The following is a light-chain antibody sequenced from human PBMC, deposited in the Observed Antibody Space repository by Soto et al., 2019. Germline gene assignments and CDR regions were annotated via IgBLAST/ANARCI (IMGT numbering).Light chain of an antibody. CDR2: AAS. CDR3: QKYDSAPLT. CDR1: QGIRNF. J-gene: IGKJ4*01. Sequence: DTQMTQSPSSLSASVGDRVTITCRASQGIRNFLAWYQQKPGKVPKLLIYAASTLQSGVPSRFGGSGSGTDFTLTISSLQPEDVATYYCQKYDSAPLTFGGGTKVEIK. V-gene: IGKV1-27*01.